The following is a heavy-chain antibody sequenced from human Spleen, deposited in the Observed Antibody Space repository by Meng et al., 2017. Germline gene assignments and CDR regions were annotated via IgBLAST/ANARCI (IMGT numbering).Heavy chain of an antibody. J-gene: IGHJ5*02. CDR3: ARDAYYSGGYYP. Sequence: SVKVSCKALGGIFSNYVIGWVRQAPGQGLEWMGGINAVFGTTNYAQKFQGRVTITTDESTSTVYMELTRLTSEDTAGYFCARDAYYSGGYYPWGQGTLVTVSS. V-gene: IGHV1-69*05. CDR1: GGIFSNYV. D-gene: IGHD1-26*01. CDR2: INAVFGTT.